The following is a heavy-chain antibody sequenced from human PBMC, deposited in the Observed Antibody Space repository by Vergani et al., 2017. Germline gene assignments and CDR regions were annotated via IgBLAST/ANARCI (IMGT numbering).Heavy chain of an antibody. V-gene: IGHV4-59*01. CDR2: IYYSGST. CDR3: ARAVTTQPGIAAAGFDWFDP. D-gene: IGHD6-13*01. Sequence: QVQLQESGPGLVKPSETLSLTCTVSGGSISSYYWSWIRQPPGKGLEWIGYIYYSGSTNYNPSLKSRVTISVDTSKNQFSLKLSSVTAADTAVYYCARAVTTQPGIAAAGFDWFDPWGQGTLVTVSS. J-gene: IGHJ5*02. CDR1: GGSISSYY.